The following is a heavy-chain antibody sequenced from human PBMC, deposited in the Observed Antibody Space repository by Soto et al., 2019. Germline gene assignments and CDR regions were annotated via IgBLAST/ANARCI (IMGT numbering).Heavy chain of an antibody. CDR2: ISHNGGT. CDR3: TSNGL. Sequence: SETLSLTCAVYGGSFSTYYWSWVRQPPGKGLEWIGAISHNGGTNFNPSLKSRLTMSLDTSNNQFSLRLTSVTAADTAVYYCTSNGLWGQGTQVTVSS. V-gene: IGHV4-34*01. CDR1: GGSFSTYY. D-gene: IGHD2-8*01. J-gene: IGHJ4*02.